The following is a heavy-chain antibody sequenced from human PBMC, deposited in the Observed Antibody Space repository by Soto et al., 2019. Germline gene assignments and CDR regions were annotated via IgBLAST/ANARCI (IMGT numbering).Heavy chain of an antibody. CDR1: GGSFSGYY. CDR3: ARGQIGRYFSGGSSTQFDP. J-gene: IGHJ5*02. V-gene: IGHV4-34*01. CDR2: INHSGST. D-gene: IGHD2-15*01. Sequence: PSETLSLTCAVYGGSFSGYYWSWIRQPPGKGLEWIGEINHSGSTNYNPSLKSRVTISVDTSKNQFSLKLSSVTAADTAVYYCARGQIGRYFSGGSSTQFDPWGQGTLVTVSS.